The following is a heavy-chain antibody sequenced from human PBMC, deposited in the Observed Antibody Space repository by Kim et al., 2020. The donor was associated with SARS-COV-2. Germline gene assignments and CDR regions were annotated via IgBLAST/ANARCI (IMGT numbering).Heavy chain of an antibody. V-gene: IGHV1-46*01. J-gene: IGHJ4*02. CDR2: INPSGGST. CDR1: GYTFTSYY. Sequence: ASVKVSCKASGYTFTSYYMHWVRQAPGQGLEWMGIINPSGGSTSYAQKFQGRVXLXXXTXXXPVYXXRSSLRSEDTAXXYXXXDARXXDGSXXTVXXXXQGT. CDR3: XXDARXXDGSXXTVXX. D-gene: IGHD1-26*01.